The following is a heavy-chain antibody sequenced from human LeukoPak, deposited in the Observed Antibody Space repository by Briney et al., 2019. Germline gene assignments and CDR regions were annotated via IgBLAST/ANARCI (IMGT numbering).Heavy chain of an antibody. CDR1: GFTFSSYG. D-gene: IGHD3-3*01. J-gene: IGHJ5*02. V-gene: IGHV3-33*01. Sequence: GGSLRLSCAASGFTFSSYGMHWVRQAPGKGLEWVAVIWYDGSNKYYADSVKGRFTISRDNSKNTLYLQMNSLRAEDTAVYYCAREVRYSWFDPWGQGTLVTVSS. CDR2: IWYDGSNK. CDR3: AREVRYSWFDP.